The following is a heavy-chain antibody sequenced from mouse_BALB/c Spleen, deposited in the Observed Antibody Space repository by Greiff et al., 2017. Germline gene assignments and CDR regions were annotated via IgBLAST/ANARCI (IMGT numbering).Heavy chain of an antibody. V-gene: IGHV3-2*02. Sequence: VQLQQSGPGLVKPSQSLSLTCTVTGYSITSDYAWNWIRQFPGNKLEWMGYISYSGSTSYNPSLKSRISITRDTSKNQFFLQLNSVTTEDTATYYCARRGPRAMDYWGQGTSVTVSS. CDR2: ISYSGST. CDR1: GYSITSDYA. J-gene: IGHJ4*01. CDR3: ARRGPRAMDY.